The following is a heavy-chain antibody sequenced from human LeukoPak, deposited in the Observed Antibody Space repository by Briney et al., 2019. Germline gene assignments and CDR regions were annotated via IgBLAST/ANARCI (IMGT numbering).Heavy chain of an antibody. J-gene: IGHJ6*03. Sequence: PSETLSLTCTVSGGSISSGSYYWSWIRQPAGKGLEWIGRIYASGSTNYNSSLKSRVTISVDMSKNQFSLKLSSVTAADTAVYYCARRVGRWFGERAYYYNYMDVWGKGTTVTISS. D-gene: IGHD3-10*01. CDR3: ARRVGRWFGERAYYYNYMDV. CDR1: GGSISSGSYY. V-gene: IGHV4-61*02. CDR2: IYASGST.